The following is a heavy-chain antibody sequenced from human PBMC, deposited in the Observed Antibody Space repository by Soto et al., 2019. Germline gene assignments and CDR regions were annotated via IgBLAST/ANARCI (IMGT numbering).Heavy chain of an antibody. J-gene: IGHJ6*02. CDR3: ARTLSYCGGDCYSGGMDV. CDR2: IVPVPGVA. V-gene: IGHV1-69*02. Sequence: QDLLVQSGAEVKRSGSSVKVSCKASGGSFNSYTISWVRQAPGQGLEWMGRIVPVPGVANYAQKFQGRVTITADSSTSTAYMELSSLTSDDTVVYYCARTLSYCGGDCYSGGMDVWGQGTTVTVSS. CDR1: GGSFNSYT. D-gene: IGHD2-21*02.